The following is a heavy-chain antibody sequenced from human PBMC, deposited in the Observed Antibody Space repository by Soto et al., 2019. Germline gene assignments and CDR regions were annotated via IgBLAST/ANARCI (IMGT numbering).Heavy chain of an antibody. Sequence: QVQLQESGPGLVKPSETLSLTCTVSGGSISSYYWSWIRQPPGKGLEWIGYVYYSGSTNYNPSLKSRVTISVDTSKNQFSLKVRSVTAGDTAVYYCARRYGGNFDYWGQGTLVTVSS. V-gene: IGHV4-59*01. CDR1: GGSISSYY. J-gene: IGHJ4*02. CDR3: ARRYGGNFDY. D-gene: IGHD1-26*01. CDR2: VYYSGST.